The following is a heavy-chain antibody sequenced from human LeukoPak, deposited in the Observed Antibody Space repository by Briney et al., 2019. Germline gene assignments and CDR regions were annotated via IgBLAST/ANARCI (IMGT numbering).Heavy chain of an antibody. CDR1: GGSFSGYY. CDR3: ARVDDPVKNFDY. V-gene: IGHV4-34*01. Sequence: SETLSLTCAVYGGSFSGYYWSWIRQPPGKGLEWIGEINHSGSTNYNPSLKSRVTISVDTSKNQFSLRLSSVTAADTAVYYCARVDDPVKNFDYWGQGTLVTVSS. J-gene: IGHJ4*02. D-gene: IGHD1-1*01. CDR2: INHSGST.